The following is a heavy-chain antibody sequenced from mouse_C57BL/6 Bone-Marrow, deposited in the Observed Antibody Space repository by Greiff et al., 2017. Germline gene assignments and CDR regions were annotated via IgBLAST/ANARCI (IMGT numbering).Heavy chain of an antibody. D-gene: IGHD1-1*02. Sequence: QVQLQQPGAELVKPGASVKLSCKASGYTFTSYWMQWVKQRPGQGLEWIGEIDPSDSYTNYNQKFKGKATLTVDTSSRTAYMQLSSLTSEDSAVYYCAGWWLQRGDYFDYWGQGTTLTVSS. CDR3: AGWWLQRGDYFDY. J-gene: IGHJ2*01. CDR2: IDPSDSYT. V-gene: IGHV1-50*01. CDR1: GYTFTSYW.